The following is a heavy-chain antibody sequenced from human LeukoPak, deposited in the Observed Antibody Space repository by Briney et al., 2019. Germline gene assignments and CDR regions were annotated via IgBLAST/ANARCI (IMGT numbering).Heavy chain of an antibody. Sequence: GGSLRLSCAASGFIFDDYAMHWVRQAPGKGLEWVSGISWYSGSIVYADSVKGRFTISRDNAKNSLYLQMNNLRAEGTDLYYCAKDRGYSYGSPPGIAVAGTDYLVQGTLVSVSS. CDR2: ISWYSGSI. D-gene: IGHD6-19*01. V-gene: IGHV3-9*01. CDR3: AKDRGYSYGSPPGIAVAGTDY. J-gene: IGHJ4*02. CDR1: GFIFDDYA.